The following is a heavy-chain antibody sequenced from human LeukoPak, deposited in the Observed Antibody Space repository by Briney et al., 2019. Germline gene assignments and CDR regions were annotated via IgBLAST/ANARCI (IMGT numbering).Heavy chain of an antibody. V-gene: IGHV4-39*01. D-gene: IGHD3-10*01. CDR3: ARLTMVRYYYYYYGMDV. J-gene: IGHJ6*02. CDR1: GGSISSSSYY. Sequence: SETLSLTCTVSGGSISSSSYYWGWIRQPPGKGLEWIGSIYYSGSTYYNPSLESRVTISVDTSKNQFSLKLSSVTAADTAVYYCARLTMVRYYYYYYGMDVWGQGTTVTVSS. CDR2: IYYSGST.